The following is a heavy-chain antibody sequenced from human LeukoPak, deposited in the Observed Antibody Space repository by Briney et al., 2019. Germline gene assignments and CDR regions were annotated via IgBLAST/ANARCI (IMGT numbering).Heavy chain of an antibody. CDR2: IYYSGST. CDR3: ARSRVAGKGVKYFDY. J-gene: IGHJ4*02. Sequence: SETLSLTCTLSGGSISSGGYYWSWIRQHPGEGLEWIGYIYYSGSTYYSPSLKSRVTISVDTSKNQFSLKLSSVTAADTAVYYCARSRVAGKGVKYFDYWGQGTLSPSPQ. CDR1: GGSISSGGYY. D-gene: IGHD6-19*01. V-gene: IGHV4-31*03.